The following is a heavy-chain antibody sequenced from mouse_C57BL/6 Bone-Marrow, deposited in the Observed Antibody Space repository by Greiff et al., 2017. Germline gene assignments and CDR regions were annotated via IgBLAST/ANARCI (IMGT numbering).Heavy chain of an antibody. V-gene: IGHV1-80*01. J-gene: IGHJ4*01. CDR2: IYPGDGDT. Sequence: QVQLKQSGAELVKPGASVKISCKASGYAFSSYWMNWVKQRPGKGLEWIGQIYPGDGDTNYNGKFKGKATLTADKSSSTAYMQLSSLTSEDSAVYFCARGTGGYYYAMDYWGQGTSVTVSS. D-gene: IGHD1-1*02. CDR3: ARGTGGYYYAMDY. CDR1: GYAFSSYW.